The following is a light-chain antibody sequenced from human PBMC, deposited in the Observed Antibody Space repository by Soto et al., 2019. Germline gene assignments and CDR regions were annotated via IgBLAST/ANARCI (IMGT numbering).Light chain of an antibody. CDR3: QQFYRSPFT. V-gene: IGKV4-1*01. J-gene: IGKJ3*01. CDR2: WAS. CDR1: QSIVYNSNNKNY. Sequence: EIVMTQSPDSLAVSLGERATLKCKSSQSIVYNSNNKNYLAWYQQKPGQPPKLLLYWASTRESGVPDRFSGSGSGTDFTLTISSLQAEDVAVYHCQQFYRSPFTFGPGTKVEIK.